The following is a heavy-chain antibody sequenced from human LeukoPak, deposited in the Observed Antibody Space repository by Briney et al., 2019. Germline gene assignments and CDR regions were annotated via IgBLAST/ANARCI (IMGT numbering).Heavy chain of an antibody. Sequence: PGGSLRLSCAASGFTFSNYIMDWVRQAPGKGLEWVSSIEKTGSYVYRVDSVRGRFTISRDNAKNSLYLQMNSLRAEDTAVYYCAREGVGIKDLDYWGQGTLVTVSS. CDR1: GFTFSNYI. J-gene: IGHJ4*02. D-gene: IGHD1-26*01. CDR3: AREGVGIKDLDY. CDR2: IEKTGSYV. V-gene: IGHV3-21*01.